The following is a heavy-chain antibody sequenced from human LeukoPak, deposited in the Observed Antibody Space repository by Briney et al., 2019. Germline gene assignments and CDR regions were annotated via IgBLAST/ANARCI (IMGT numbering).Heavy chain of an antibody. CDR2: INHSGST. D-gene: IGHD6-6*01. CDR1: GGSFSGYY. Sequence: SETLSLTCAVYGGSFSGYYWSWIRQPPGKGLEGIGEINHSGSTNYNPSLKRRVTISVDTSKNQFSLKLSSVTAADTAVYYRARGSGIAARPGVDYWGQGTLVTVSS. V-gene: IGHV4-34*01. J-gene: IGHJ4*02. CDR3: ARGSGIAARPGVDY.